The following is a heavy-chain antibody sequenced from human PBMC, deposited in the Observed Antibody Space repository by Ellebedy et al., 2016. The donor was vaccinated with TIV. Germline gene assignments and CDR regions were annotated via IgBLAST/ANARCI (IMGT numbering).Heavy chain of an antibody. CDR2: IYYTGST. CDR1: GDSLSRSSSY. D-gene: IGHD3-10*01. Sequence: GSLRLSCTVSGDSLSRSSSYWGWIRQSPQKGLEWIGSIYYTGSTFYNPSLKSRVTISVDTSKSQFSLRLTSVTAADTAVYYCARWFGELLYVRWFDPWGQGTLVTVSS. V-gene: IGHV4-39*01. J-gene: IGHJ5*02. CDR3: ARWFGELLYVRWFDP.